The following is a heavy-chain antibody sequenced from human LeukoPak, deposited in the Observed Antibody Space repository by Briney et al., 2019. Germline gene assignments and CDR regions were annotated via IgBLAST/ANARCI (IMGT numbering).Heavy chain of an antibody. V-gene: IGHV4-34*01. CDR1: GGSFSGYY. CDR3: ARGIYNSGWRYFDL. CDR2: INHSGST. Sequence: SETLSLTCAVYGGSFSGYYWSWIRQPPGKGLEWIGEINHSGSTNYNPSLKSRVTISVDTSKNQFSLKLNSVTAADTAVYYCARGIYNSGWRYFDLWGRGTLVTVSS. J-gene: IGHJ2*01. D-gene: IGHD6-19*01.